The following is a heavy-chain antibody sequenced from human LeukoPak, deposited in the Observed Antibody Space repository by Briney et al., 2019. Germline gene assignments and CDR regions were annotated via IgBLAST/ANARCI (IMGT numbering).Heavy chain of an antibody. V-gene: IGHV4-31*03. CDR3: AGESHTEGWFDP. J-gene: IGHJ5*02. CDR2: IYYSGST. Sequence: SETLSLTCTVSGGSISSGGYYWSWIRQHPGKGLEWIGYIYYSGSTYYNPSLKSRVTISVDTSKNQFSLKLSSVTAADTAVYYCAGESHTEGWFDPWGQGTLVTVSS. CDR1: GGSISSGGYY.